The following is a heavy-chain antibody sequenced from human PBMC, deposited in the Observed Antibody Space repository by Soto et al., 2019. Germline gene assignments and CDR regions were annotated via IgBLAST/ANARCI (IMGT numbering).Heavy chain of an antibody. Sequence: QVQLVQSGAEVKKPGASVKVSCKASGYTFTSYGISWVRQAPGQGLEWMGWISAYNGNTNYAQKLQGRVTMTTDTSTSTAYMELRSLRSDDTAVYYCARDPYYAFWSGYTWFDPWGQGTLVTVSS. J-gene: IGHJ5*02. CDR1: GYTFTSYG. CDR2: ISAYNGNT. V-gene: IGHV1-18*01. CDR3: ARDPYYAFWSGYTWFDP. D-gene: IGHD3-3*01.